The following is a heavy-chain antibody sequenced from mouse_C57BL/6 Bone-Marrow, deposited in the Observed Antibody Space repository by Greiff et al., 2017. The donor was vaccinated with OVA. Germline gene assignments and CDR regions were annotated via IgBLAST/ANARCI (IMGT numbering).Heavy chain of an antibody. D-gene: IGHD1-1*01. V-gene: IGHV5-4*01. CDR3: ARDGYYGSSFLDY. CDR2: ISDGGSYT. J-gene: IGHJ2*01. Sequence: EVKVVESGGGLVKPGGSLKLSCAASGFTFSSYAMSWVRQTPEKRLEWVATISDGGSYTYYPDNVKGRFTISRDNAKNNLYLQMSHLKSEDTAMYYCARDGYYGSSFLDYWGQGTTLTVSS. CDR1: GFTFSSYA.